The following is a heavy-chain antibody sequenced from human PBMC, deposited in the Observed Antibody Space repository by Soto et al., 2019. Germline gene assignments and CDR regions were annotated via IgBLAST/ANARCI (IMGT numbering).Heavy chain of an antibody. Sequence: WETLSLTCTVSVVSISSFYWSWIWHPAGKGLEWIGRIHSSGSTNQNPSLKSRVTMSVDTSNNQFSLKVSSVTAADTAVYYCALVAARTLSGMDLWGQGTMFTVSS. CDR1: VVSISSFY. CDR3: ALVAARTLSGMDL. J-gene: IGHJ6*02. V-gene: IGHV4-4*07. CDR2: IHSSGST. D-gene: IGHD6-6*01.